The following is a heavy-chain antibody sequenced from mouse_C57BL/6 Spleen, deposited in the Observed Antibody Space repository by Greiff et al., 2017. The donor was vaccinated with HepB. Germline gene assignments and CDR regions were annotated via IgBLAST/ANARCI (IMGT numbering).Heavy chain of an antibody. CDR2: IRNKANGYTT. CDR3: ASSRTCYYFDY. V-gene: IGHV7-3*01. Sequence: EVKLVESGGGLVQPGGSLSLSCAASGFTFTDYYMSWVRQPPGKALEWLGFIRNKANGYTTEYSATVKGGFTISRDNSQSILYLQMNALRAEDIATYYCASSRTCYYFDYWGQGTTLTVSS. J-gene: IGHJ2*01. CDR1: GFTFTDYY.